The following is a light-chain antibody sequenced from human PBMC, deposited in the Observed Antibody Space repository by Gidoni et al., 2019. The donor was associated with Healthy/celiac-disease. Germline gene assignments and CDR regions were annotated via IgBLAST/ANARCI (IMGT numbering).Light chain of an antibody. V-gene: IGKV3-11*01. CDR1: QSVSSY. Sequence: EIVLTQSPATLSLSPGERATLSCRASQSVSSYLAWYQQKPCQAPRLLIYDASNSATGITARFSGSGSGTDLTITISSLEPEDFAVYYCQQRSNWPPRLTFGGGTKVEIK. CDR3: QQRSNWPPRLT. CDR2: DAS. J-gene: IGKJ4*01.